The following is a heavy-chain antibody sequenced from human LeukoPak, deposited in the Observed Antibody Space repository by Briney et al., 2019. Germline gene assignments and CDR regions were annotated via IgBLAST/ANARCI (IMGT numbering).Heavy chain of an antibody. CDR3: AKFWEGPDAFDI. CDR1: GFTFSSYA. CDR2: ISYDGSNK. J-gene: IGHJ3*02. D-gene: IGHD3-10*01. V-gene: IGHV3-30*18. Sequence: PGGSLRLSCAASGFTFSSYAMHWVRQAPGKGLEWVAVISYDGSNKYYADSVKGRFTISRDNSKNTLYLQMNSLRAEDTAVYYCAKFWEGPDAFDIWGQGTMVTVSS.